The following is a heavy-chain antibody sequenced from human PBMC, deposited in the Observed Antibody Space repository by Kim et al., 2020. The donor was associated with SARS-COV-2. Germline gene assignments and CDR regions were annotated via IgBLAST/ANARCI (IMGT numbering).Heavy chain of an antibody. J-gene: IGHJ2*01. CDR1: GFSFSRYA. D-gene: IGHD1-26*01. CDR2: IADDGRST. CDR3: ARGGVTSGNYF. V-gene: IGHV3-64*02. Sequence: GGSLRLSCTGAGFSFSRYAIHWARQAPGKGLEYVSAIADDGRSTYYADSVKGRFTMSSDTSKNIVFLQMGSLRPEDMAVYYCARGGVTSGNYF.